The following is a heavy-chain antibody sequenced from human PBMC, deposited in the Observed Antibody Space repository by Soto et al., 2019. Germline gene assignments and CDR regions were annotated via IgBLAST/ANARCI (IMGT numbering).Heavy chain of an antibody. CDR3: ARDLPYSSSWYRGGFYYYYGMDV. D-gene: IGHD6-13*01. CDR2: ISGSGGTT. CDR1: GFTFSSYA. J-gene: IGHJ6*02. V-gene: IGHV3-23*01. Sequence: LRLSCVASGFTFSSYALNWVRQAPGRGLEWXSAISGSGGTTYYADSVKGRFTISRDNSKNTLYLQMNSLRAEDTAVYYCARDLPYSSSWYRGGFYYYYGMDVWGQGTTVTVSS.